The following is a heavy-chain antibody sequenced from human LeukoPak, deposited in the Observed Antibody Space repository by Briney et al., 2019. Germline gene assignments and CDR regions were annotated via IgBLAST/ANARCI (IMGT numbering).Heavy chain of an antibody. CDR3: ARDYCSGGSCYDAFDI. CDR1: GGSISSSNW. V-gene: IGHV4-4*02. CDR2: IYHSGST. Sequence: SETLSLTCAVSGGSISSSNWWSWVRQPPGKGLEWIGEIYHSGSTNYNPSLKSRVTISVDTSKNQFSLKLSSVTAADTAVYYCARDYCSGGSCYDAFDIWGQGTMVTVSS. J-gene: IGHJ3*02. D-gene: IGHD2-15*01.